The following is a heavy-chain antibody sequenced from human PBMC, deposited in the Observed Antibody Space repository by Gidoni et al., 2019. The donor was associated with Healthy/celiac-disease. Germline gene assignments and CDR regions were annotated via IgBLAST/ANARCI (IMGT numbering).Heavy chain of an antibody. D-gene: IGHD6-19*01. CDR2: ISWNSGSI. CDR1: GFTFDDYA. V-gene: IGHV3-9*01. Sequence: EVQLVESGGGLVQPGRSLRLSCAASGFTFDDYARHWVRQATGKGLEWVSGISWNSGSIGYADSVKGRFTISRDNAKNSLYLQMNSLRAEDTALYYCAKDPEAVAGGRFDYWGQGTLVTVSS. CDR3: AKDPEAVAGGRFDY. J-gene: IGHJ4*02.